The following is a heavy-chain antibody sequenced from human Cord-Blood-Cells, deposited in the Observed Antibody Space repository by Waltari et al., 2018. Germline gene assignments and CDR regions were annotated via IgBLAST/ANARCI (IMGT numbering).Heavy chain of an antibody. V-gene: IGHV4-34*01. D-gene: IGHD2-15*01. CDR1: GGSFSGYY. CDR2: INHSGST. Sequence: QVQLQQWGAGLLKPSETLSLTCAVSGGSFSGYYWSWIRQPPGKGLEWIGEINHSGSTNYNPSLKSRVTISVDTSKNQFSLKLSSVTAADTAVYYCAREVVVAATPGGAFDIWGQGTMVTVSS. CDR3: AREVVVAATPGGAFDI. J-gene: IGHJ3*02.